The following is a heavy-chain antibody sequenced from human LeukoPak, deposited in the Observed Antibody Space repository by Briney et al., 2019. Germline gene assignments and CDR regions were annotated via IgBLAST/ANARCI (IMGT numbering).Heavy chain of an antibody. CDR2: IYYSGST. CDR3: ARVGGTNYYYYGMDV. CDR1: GGSVSSGSYY. V-gene: IGHV4-61*01. D-gene: IGHD2-2*01. Sequence: SETLSLTCTVSGGSVSSGSYYWSWIRQPPGKGLEWIGYIYYSGSTNYNPSLKSRVTISVDTSKNQFSLKLSSVTAADTAVYYCARVGGTNYYYYGMDVWGQGTTVTVSS. J-gene: IGHJ6*02.